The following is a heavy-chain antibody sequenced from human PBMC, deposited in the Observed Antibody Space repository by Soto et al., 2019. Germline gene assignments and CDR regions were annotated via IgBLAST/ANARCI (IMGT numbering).Heavy chain of an antibody. CDR2: IYYDGRS. CDR3: ARGPILPGPGYYYAMDV. J-gene: IGHJ6*02. Sequence: QVQLQESGPGLVKPSQTLSLTCSVSGDSISRNGYFWTWIRQHPGKGLEWIGYIYYDGRSYYTPSLKSRAIISGDTSKNPFSLNLTAVEAADTAVYYCARGPILPGPGYYYAMDVWGQGTTVTVSS. V-gene: IGHV4-31*03. CDR1: GDSISRNGYF. D-gene: IGHD2-21*01.